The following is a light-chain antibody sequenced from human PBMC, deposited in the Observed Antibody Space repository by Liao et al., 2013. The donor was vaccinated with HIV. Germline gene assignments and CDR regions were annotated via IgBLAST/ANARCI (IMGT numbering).Light chain of an antibody. CDR3: QVWDSSSDRYV. CDR1: NIRSKS. V-gene: IGLV3-21*01. Sequence: SYELTQPPSVSVAPGKTATMTCGGKNIRSKSVHWYQQKPGQAPVLVIYYNGDRPSGIPERFSGSNSGDTATLTISRVEAGDEADYYCQVWDSSSDRYVFGSGTKVTVL. J-gene: IGLJ1*01. CDR2: YNG.